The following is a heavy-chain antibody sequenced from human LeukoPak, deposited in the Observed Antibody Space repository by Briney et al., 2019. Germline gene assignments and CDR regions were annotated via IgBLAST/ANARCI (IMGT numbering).Heavy chain of an antibody. Sequence: GGSLRLSCAASGFTFSSYEMNWVRQAPGKGLEWVSYISSSGSTIYYADSVKGRFTISRDNAKNSLYLQMNSLRAEDTAVYYCAREGGYSGYDQTYYYYYMDVWGKGTTVTISS. V-gene: IGHV3-48*03. CDR2: ISSSGSTI. J-gene: IGHJ6*03. CDR3: AREGGYSGYDQTYYYYYMDV. CDR1: GFTFSSYE. D-gene: IGHD5-12*01.